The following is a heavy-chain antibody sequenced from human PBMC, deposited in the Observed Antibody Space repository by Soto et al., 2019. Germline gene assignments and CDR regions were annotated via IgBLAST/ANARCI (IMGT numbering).Heavy chain of an antibody. J-gene: IGHJ4*02. V-gene: IGHV3-74*01. CDR3: DCWGHIVPVAPSEFDR. CDR1: GFPFTNYW. D-gene: IGHD2-8*02. CDR2: ISPDGSDV. Sequence: GGSLRLSCVASGFPFTNYWMNWVRQTPGKGPMWVSRISPDGSDVGYADSVEGRFTVSRDNAKNTLYLQMHSLRAEDTAMYYCDCWGHIVPVAPSEFDRWGQGTLVTVSS.